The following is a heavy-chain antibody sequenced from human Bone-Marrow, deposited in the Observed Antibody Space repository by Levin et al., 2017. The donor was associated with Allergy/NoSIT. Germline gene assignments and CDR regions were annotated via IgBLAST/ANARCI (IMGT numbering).Heavy chain of an antibody. D-gene: IGHD6-19*01. CDR3: ASDPSYSSGWYPS. CDR2: IESDGSST. CDR1: GFTFSTYW. V-gene: IGHV3-74*01. J-gene: IGHJ4*02. Sequence: GGSLRLSCAASGFTFSTYWMHWVRQAPGKGLVWVSRIESDGSSTSYADSVKGRFTISRDNAKNTLYLQMNSLRAEDTAVYYCASDPSYSSGWYPSWGQGTLVTVSS.